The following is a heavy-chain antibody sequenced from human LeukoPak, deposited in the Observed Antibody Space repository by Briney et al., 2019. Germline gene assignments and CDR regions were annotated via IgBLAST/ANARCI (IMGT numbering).Heavy chain of an antibody. V-gene: IGHV3-15*01. J-gene: IGHJ4*02. CDR2: IKSKTDGGTT. CDR3: TTETPLVGATTGGDY. CDR1: GFTFSNAW. D-gene: IGHD1-26*01. Sequence: GGSLRLSCAASGFTFSNAWMSWVRQAPGKGLEWVGRIKSKTDGGTTDYAAPVKGRFTISRDDSKNTLYLQMNSLKTEDTAVYYCTTETPLVGATTGGDYWAREPWSPSPQ.